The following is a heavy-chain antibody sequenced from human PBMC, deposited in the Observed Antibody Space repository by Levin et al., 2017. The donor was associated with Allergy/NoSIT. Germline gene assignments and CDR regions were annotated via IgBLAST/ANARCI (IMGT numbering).Heavy chain of an antibody. V-gene: IGHV3-48*01. CDR2: ITGSSHVI. D-gene: IGHD3-22*01. J-gene: IGHJ4*02. CDR3: TRDHYDYDDTGYYYALDY. Sequence: GESLKISCAASGFAFSTYSMNWVRQAPGKGLEWLAHITGSSHVIIYADSVKGRFTVSRDNAENSMYLQLSSLRADDTAVYYCTRDHYDYDDTGYYYALDYWGQGTLVTVSS. CDR1: GFAFSTYS.